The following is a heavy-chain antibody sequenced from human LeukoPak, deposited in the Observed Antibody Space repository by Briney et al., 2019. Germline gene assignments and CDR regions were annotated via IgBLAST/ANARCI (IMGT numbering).Heavy chain of an antibody. CDR2: IYYSGST. D-gene: IGHD6-19*01. CDR3: AGHTYTGLGDY. J-gene: IGHJ4*02. CDR1: GGSISSYY. Sequence: KPSETLSLTCTVSGGSISSYYWSWIRQPPGKGLEWIGYIYYSGSTSYNPSLKSRVTISVDTSKNQFSLKLSSVTVADTAVYYCAGHTYTGLGDYWGQGTLVTVSS. V-gene: IGHV4-59*01.